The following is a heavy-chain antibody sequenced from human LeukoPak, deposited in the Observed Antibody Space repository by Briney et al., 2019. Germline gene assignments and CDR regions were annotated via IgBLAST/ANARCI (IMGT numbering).Heavy chain of an antibody. CDR2: ISYGGDS. V-gene: IGHV4-39*07. CDR1: GDSISSSSYF. CDR3: ASGSSWYDWFDP. Sequence: SETLSLTCTVSGDSISSSSYFWGWIRQSPGRGLEWIGSISYGGDSYYNPSLKSRVTISVDTSKNQFSLKLSSVTAADTAVYYCASGSSWYDWFDPWGQGTLVTVSS. D-gene: IGHD6-13*01. J-gene: IGHJ5*02.